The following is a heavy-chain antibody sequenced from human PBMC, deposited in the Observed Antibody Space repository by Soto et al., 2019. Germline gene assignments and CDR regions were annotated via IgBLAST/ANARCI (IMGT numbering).Heavy chain of an antibody. J-gene: IGHJ4*02. V-gene: IGHV4-34*01. D-gene: IGHD2-2*01. CDR2: INHSGST. CDR1: GGSFSGYY. Sequence: QVQLQQWGAGLLKPSETLSLTCAVSGGSFSGYYWSWIHQPPGTGLEWIGEINHSGSTNYNPSLKSRVAISVDTSKNQFSLALSSVTAADTAVYYCARGDGGSTSCDYWGQGTLVTVSS. CDR3: ARGDGGSTSCDY.